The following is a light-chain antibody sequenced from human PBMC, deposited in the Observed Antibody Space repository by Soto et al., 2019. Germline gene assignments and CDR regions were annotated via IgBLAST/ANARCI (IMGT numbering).Light chain of an antibody. V-gene: IGKV3-15*01. CDR3: QQYNNWPPWT. J-gene: IGKJ1*01. Sequence: EIVLTHSPATVSVSRGERATLSCRASQSVSDKLAWYQQKPGQAPRLLIYHASARATGIPARFSGSGSGTEFTLTISGLQSEDFAVYYCQQYNNWPPWTFGQGTKV. CDR2: HAS. CDR1: QSVSDK.